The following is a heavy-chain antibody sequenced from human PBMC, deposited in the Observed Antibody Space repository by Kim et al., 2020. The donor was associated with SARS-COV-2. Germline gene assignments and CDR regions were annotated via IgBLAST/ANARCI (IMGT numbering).Heavy chain of an antibody. CDR2: MHPDSGGT. CDR1: GYTFTDYY. J-gene: IGHJ6*02. Sequence: ASVKVSCKASGYTFTDYYIHWVRQAPGQGLEWMGCMHPDSGGTNPAQRFQDRVTLTRDTSITTAYMQLNRLTFDDTAVYYCAIEGTSAMNVWGQGTTVTVS. V-gene: IGHV1-2*02. D-gene: IGHD3-10*01. CDR3: AIEGTSAMNV.